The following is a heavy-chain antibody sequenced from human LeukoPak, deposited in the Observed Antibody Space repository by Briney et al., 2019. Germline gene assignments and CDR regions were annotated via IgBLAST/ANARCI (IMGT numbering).Heavy chain of an antibody. J-gene: IGHJ3*02. D-gene: IGHD3-22*01. CDR1: GGSISSYY. V-gene: IGHV4-59*01. CDR2: IYYSGST. Sequence: SETLSLTCTVSGGSISSYYWSWIRQPPGKGLEWIGYIYYSGSTNYNPSPKSRVTISVDTSKNQFSLKLSSVTAADTAVYYCARGDSSGYYYGTYDAFDIWGQGTMVTVSS. CDR3: ARGDSSGYYYGTYDAFDI.